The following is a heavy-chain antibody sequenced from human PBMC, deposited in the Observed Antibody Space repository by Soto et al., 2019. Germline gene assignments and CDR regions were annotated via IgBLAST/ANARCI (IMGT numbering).Heavy chain of an antibody. CDR1: GGSISSGGYY. Sequence: SETLSLTCTVSGGSISSGGYYWSWIRQHPGKGLEWIGYIYYSGSTYYNPSLKSRVTISVDTSKNQFSLKLSSVTAADTAVYYCARDGLGYCSGGSCYEGFQHWGQGTLVTVSS. V-gene: IGHV4-31*03. J-gene: IGHJ1*01. CDR2: IYYSGST. D-gene: IGHD2-15*01. CDR3: ARDGLGYCSGGSCYEGFQH.